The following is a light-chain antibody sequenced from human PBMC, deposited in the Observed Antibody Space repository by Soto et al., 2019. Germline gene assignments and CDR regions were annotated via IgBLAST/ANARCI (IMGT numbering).Light chain of an antibody. Sequence: QSVLTQPPSVSGTPGQRVNMSCSGSSSNIGSNSVSWYQHLPQTAPKLLLYSNNQRPSGVPGRFSGSKSGTSASLAISGLQSDDETQDYCAAWEDSLNVLFLGGGTKVTVL. V-gene: IGLV1-44*01. CDR3: AAWEDSLNVLF. CDR1: SSNIGSNS. CDR2: SNN. J-gene: IGLJ2*01.